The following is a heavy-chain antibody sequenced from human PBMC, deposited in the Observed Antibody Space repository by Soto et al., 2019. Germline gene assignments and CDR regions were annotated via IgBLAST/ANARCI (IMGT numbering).Heavy chain of an antibody. CDR1: AFSFSSYW. CDR3: ARSYYSYDLDV. CDR2: IKSDGSIT. V-gene: IGHV3-74*01. J-gene: IGHJ6*02. Sequence: GGSLRLSCAASAFSFSSYWMHWVRQAPGKGLEWVSRIKSDGSITDYADSVKGRFTISRDNARNTLYLQMNSLRLEDTAVYYCARSYYSYDLDVWGQGTTVTVSS.